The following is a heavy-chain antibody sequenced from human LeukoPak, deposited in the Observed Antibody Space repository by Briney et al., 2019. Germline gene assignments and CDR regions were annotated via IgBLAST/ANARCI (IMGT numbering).Heavy chain of an antibody. Sequence: SETLSLTCTVSGGSISSGGYYWSWIRQPPGKGLEWIGYIYYSGSTNYNPSLKSRVTISVDTSKNQFSLKLSSVTAADTAVYYCARVRTYLYYYYGMDVWGQGTTVTVSS. CDR2: IYYSGST. CDR1: GGSISSGGYY. CDR3: ARVRTYLYYYYGMDV. V-gene: IGHV4-61*08. J-gene: IGHJ6*02.